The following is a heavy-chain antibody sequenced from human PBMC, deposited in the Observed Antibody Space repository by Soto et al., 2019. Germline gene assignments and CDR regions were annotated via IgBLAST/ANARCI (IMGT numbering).Heavy chain of an antibody. J-gene: IGHJ6*02. V-gene: IGHV1-69*06. CDR2: IIPIFSTA. CDR1: GGTFSSYA. D-gene: IGHD2-2*01. CDR3: AREMRGYCSSTSCLGGFYYYYGMDV. Sequence: EASVKVSCKASGGTFSSYAISWVRQAPGQGLEWMGGIIPIFSTANYAQKFQGRVTITADKSTSTAYMELSSLRSEDTAVYYCAREMRGYCSSTSCLGGFYYYYGMDVWGQGTTVTVPS.